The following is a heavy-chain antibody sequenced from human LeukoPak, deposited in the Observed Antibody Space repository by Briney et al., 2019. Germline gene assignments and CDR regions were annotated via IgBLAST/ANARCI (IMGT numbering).Heavy chain of an antibody. Sequence: ASVKVSCKASGGTFSSYAISWVRQAPGQGLEWMGGIIPIFGTANYAQKFQGRVTITTDESTSTAYMELSSLRSEDTAVYYYARVNYYDSSGYSSGYYYYYMDVWGKGTTVTVSS. CDR1: GGTFSSYA. CDR2: IIPIFGTA. D-gene: IGHD3-22*01. J-gene: IGHJ6*03. V-gene: IGHV1-69*05. CDR3: ARVNYYDSSGYSSGYYYYYMDV.